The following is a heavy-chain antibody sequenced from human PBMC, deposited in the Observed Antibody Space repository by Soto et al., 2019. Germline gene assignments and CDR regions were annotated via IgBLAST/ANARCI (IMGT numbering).Heavy chain of an antibody. D-gene: IGHD1-26*01. V-gene: IGHV1-69*12. CDR1: GGTFSNYV. Sequence: QVQLVQTGAEVKKPGSSVKVSCKASGGTFSNYVITWVRQAPGQGLEWMGGIIPIFGKANYAQKFQGRVTITADESTSTAYMELSSLRSEDTAVYYCAREQTGGHCHYWGQGTLVTVSS. CDR2: IIPIFGKA. CDR3: AREQTGGHCHY. J-gene: IGHJ4*02.